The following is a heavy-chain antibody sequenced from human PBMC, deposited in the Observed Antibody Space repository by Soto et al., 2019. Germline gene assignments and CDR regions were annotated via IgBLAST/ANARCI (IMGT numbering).Heavy chain of an antibody. D-gene: IGHD2-15*01. CDR1: GGSISSYY. CDR3: ARGFKGGTSRVYNWFDP. V-gene: IGHV4-59*01. CDR2: IYYSGST. Sequence: SETLSLTCTVSGGSISSYYWSWIRQPPGKGLEWIGYIYYSGSTNYNPSLKSRVTISVDTSKNQFSLKLSSVTAADTAVYYCARGFKGGTSRVYNWFDPWGQGTLVTVSS. J-gene: IGHJ5*02.